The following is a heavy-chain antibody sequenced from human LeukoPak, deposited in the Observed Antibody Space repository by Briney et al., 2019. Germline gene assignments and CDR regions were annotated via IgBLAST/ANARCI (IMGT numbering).Heavy chain of an antibody. V-gene: IGHV1-46*01. CDR1: GYTFTNYY. CDR3: ARAGYSSSSITLGY. Sequence: ASVKVSCKASGYTFTNYYIHWVRQAPGQGLERIGIINPSDGSTISAQKFQGRVTVTRDTSTSTVYMELSSLRSEDTAVYYCARAGYSSSSITLGYWGQGTLVTVSS. J-gene: IGHJ4*02. D-gene: IGHD6-6*01. CDR2: INPSDGST.